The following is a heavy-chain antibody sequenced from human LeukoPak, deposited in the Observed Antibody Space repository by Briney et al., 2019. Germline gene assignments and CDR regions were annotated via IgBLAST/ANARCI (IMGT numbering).Heavy chain of an antibody. CDR1: GFTSSSYA. V-gene: IGHV3-30-3*01. D-gene: IGHD6-19*01. CDR2: ISYDGSNK. Sequence: GGSLRLSCAASGFTSSSYAMHWVRQAPGKGLEWVAVISYDGSNKYYADSVKGRFTISRDNSKNTLYLQMNSLRAEDTAVYYCARGGSSGYWGIDYWGQGTLVTVSS. J-gene: IGHJ4*02. CDR3: ARGGSSGYWGIDY.